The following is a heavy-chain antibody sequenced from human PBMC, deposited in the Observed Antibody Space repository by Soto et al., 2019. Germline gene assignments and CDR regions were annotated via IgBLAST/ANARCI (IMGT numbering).Heavy chain of an antibody. Sequence: SETLSLTCTVSGGSISSYYWSWIRQPPGKGLEWIGYIYYSGSTNYNPSLKSRVTISVDTSKNQFSLKLSSVTAAGTAVYYCARARALLDYYYYGMDVWGQGTTVTVSS. CDR2: IYYSGST. CDR1: GGSISSYY. CDR3: ARARALLDYYYYGMDV. J-gene: IGHJ6*02. V-gene: IGHV4-59*01. D-gene: IGHD1-1*01.